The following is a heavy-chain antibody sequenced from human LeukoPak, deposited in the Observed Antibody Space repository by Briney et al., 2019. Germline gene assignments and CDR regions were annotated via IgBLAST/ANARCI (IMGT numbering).Heavy chain of an antibody. V-gene: IGHV4-59*01. CDR3: ARVHSSGWFDP. J-gene: IGHJ5*02. CDR2: IYYSGST. CDR1: GGSISSYY. Sequence: SETLSLTCTVSGGSISSYYWSWTRQPPGKGLEWIGYIYYSGSTNYNPSLKSRVTISVDTSKNQFSLKLSSVTAADTAVYYCARVHSSGWFDPWGQGTLVTVSS. D-gene: IGHD6-19*01.